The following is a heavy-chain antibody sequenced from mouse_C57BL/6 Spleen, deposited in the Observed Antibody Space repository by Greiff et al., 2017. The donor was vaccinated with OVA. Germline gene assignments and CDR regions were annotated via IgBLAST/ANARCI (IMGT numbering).Heavy chain of an antibody. Sequence: QVQLQQPGAELVKPGASVKMSCKASGYTFTSYWITWVKQRPGQGLEWIGDIYPGSGSTHYNEKFKSKATLTVATSSSTAYMQLSSLTSEDAAVYDCARWGRGLRAMDDWGQGTSVTVSS. CDR2: IYPGSGST. CDR3: ARWGRGLRAMDD. V-gene: IGHV1-55*01. J-gene: IGHJ4*01. D-gene: IGHD3-1*01. CDR1: GYTFTSYW.